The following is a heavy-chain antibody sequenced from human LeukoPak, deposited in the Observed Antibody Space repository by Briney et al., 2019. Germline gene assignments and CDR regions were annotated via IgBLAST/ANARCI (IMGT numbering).Heavy chain of an antibody. CDR2: ISQDGSKR. CDR3: ARDLNGDYVDY. Sequence: GGSLRLSCVVSGLTFRSYALHWVRQAPGKGLEWVAVISQDGSKRHYGDSVKGRFTISRDNSKNTLYLQMNSLRAEDTAVYYCARDLNGDYVDYWGQGTLVTVSS. CDR1: GLTFRSYA. V-gene: IGHV3-30-3*01. D-gene: IGHD4-17*01. J-gene: IGHJ4*02.